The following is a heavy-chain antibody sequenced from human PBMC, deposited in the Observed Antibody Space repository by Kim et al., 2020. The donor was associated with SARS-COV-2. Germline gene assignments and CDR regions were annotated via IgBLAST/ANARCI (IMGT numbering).Heavy chain of an antibody. CDR2: IYSGGST. CDR1: GFSVSSNY. V-gene: IGHV3-53*01. Sequence: GGSLRLSCAASGFSVSSNYMNWVRQAPGKGLEWVSVIYSGGSTYYADSVKGRFIISRDNSKNTLYLQRNSLRTGDTAVYYCAGEVSLWFGEFPPNYVDVWRQDTAVPVSS. D-gene: IGHD3-10*01. J-gene: IGHJ6*02. CDR3: AGEVSLWFGEFPPNYVDV.